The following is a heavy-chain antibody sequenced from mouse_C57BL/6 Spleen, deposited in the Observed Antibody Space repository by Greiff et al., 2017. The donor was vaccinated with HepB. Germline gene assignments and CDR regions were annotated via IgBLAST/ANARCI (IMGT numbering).Heavy chain of an antibody. J-gene: IGHJ1*03. CDR1: GYSFTGYY. D-gene: IGHD1-1*01. CDR3: ARKGTYYYGSSSYWYFDV. CDR2: INPSTGGT. V-gene: IGHV1-42*01. Sequence: VQLQQSGPELVKPGASVKISCKASGYSFTGYYMNWVKQSPEKSLEWIGEINPSTGGTTYNQKFKAKATLTVDKSSSTAYMQLKSLTSEDSAVYYCARKGTYYYGSSSYWYFDVWGTGTTVTVSS.